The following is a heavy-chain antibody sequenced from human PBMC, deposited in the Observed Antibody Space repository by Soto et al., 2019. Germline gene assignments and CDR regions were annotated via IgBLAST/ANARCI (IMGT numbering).Heavy chain of an antibody. D-gene: IGHD2-2*01. V-gene: IGHV3-30*18. J-gene: IGHJ4*02. Sequence: PGGSLRLSCAASGFTFSSYGVHWVRQAPGKGLEWVAVISYDGSNKYYADSVKGRFTISRDNSKNTLYLQMNSLRAEDTAVYYCAKDGPDIVVVPSYYFDYWGQGTLVTVSS. CDR1: GFTFSSYG. CDR2: ISYDGSNK. CDR3: AKDGPDIVVVPSYYFDY.